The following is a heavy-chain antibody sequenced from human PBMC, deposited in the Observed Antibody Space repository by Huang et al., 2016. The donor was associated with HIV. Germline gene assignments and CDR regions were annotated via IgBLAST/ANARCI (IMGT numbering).Heavy chain of an antibody. CDR2: SRGYKGNT. J-gene: IGHJ6*03. V-gene: IGHV1-18*01. CDR1: GYTFSSFG. Sequence: QVQLVQSGAEVKQPGASVTVSCKASGYTFSSFGISWVRQAPGQGLEWVGGSRGYKGNTKGAQKCQGRLTMTTDTATSTAYMERRSLRSDDTAVYYCARGGGIQLWLLGYDYRDVWGNGTTVTVSS. D-gene: IGHD5-18*01. CDR3: ARGGGIQLWLLGYDYRDV.